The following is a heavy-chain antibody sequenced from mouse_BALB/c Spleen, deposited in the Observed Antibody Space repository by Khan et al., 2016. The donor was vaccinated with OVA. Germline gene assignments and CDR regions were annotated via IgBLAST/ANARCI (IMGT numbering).Heavy chain of an antibody. J-gene: IGHJ4*01. CDR2: IGPGSSNT. D-gene: IGHD1-1*01. V-gene: IGHV1S41*01. CDR1: GYTFTSYW. Sequence: DLVKPGTSVKLSCKASGYTFTSYWINWIKQRPGQGLEWIGRIGPGSSNTYYNEMFKGKAALTVDTSSSIAYIQLSSLSSEDSAVYFFASENYYGRSCYAMDYWGQGTSVTGSS. CDR3: ASENYYGRSCYAMDY.